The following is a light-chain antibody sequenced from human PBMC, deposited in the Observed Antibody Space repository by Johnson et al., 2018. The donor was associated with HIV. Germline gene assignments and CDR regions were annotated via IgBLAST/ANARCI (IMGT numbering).Light chain of an antibody. CDR1: SSNIGNNY. Sequence: QSVLTQPPSVSAAPGQKVTISCSGSSSNIGNNYVSWYQQLPGTAPKLLIYDNNKRPSRIPDRFSGSKSGTSATLGITGLQTGEEADYYCGTWDTSLSAHYVFGSGTKVIVL. J-gene: IGLJ1*01. V-gene: IGLV1-51*01. CDR2: DNN. CDR3: GTWDTSLSAHYV.